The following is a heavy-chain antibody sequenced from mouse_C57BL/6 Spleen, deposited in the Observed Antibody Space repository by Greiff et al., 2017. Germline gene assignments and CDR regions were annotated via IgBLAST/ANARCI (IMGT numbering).Heavy chain of an antibody. D-gene: IGHD2-4*01. Sequence: VQRVESGPELVKPGASVKISCKASGYAFSSSWMNWVKQRPGKGLEWIGRIYPGAGDTNYNGKFKGKATLTADKSSSTAYMQLSSLTSEDSAVYFCARGYDYGDYYAMDYWGQGTSVTVSS. CDR2: IYPGAGDT. CDR1: GYAFSSSW. V-gene: IGHV1-82*01. CDR3: ARGYDYGDYYAMDY. J-gene: IGHJ4*01.